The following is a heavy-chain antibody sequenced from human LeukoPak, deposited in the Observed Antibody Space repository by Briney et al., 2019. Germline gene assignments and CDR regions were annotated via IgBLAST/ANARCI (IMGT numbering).Heavy chain of an antibody. J-gene: IGHJ4*02. CDR1: GFTFDDYA. CDR2: ISWNSVSI. CDR3: AKGTRMIFGVVAFDY. Sequence: GGSLRLSCAASGFTFDDYAMHWVRHAPGKGLEWVSGISWNSVSIGYADSVKGRFTISRDNAKNSLYLQMNSLRAEDMALYYCAKGTRMIFGVVAFDYWGQGTLVTASS. D-gene: IGHD3-3*01. V-gene: IGHV3-9*03.